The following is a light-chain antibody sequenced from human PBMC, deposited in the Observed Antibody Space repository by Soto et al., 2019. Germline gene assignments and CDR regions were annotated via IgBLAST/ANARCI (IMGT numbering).Light chain of an antibody. J-gene: IGLJ1*01. CDR1: TSDVGGYNY. CDR3: LSKTSTISYV. V-gene: IGLV2-14*01. Sequence: QSLLNQTASVSGSSGQSIAIACTGTTSDVGGYNYVSWYQQHPGKVPKLLIHEVSNRPSGVSNRFSGSKSGNTASLTISGLQAEDEADYYCLSKTSTISYVFGTGTKVTVL. CDR2: EVS.